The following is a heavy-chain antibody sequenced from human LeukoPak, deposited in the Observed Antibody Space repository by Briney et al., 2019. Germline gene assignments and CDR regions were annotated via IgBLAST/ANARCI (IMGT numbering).Heavy chain of an antibody. CDR3: AREKISYYYGMDV. Sequence: GRSLRLSCVASGFTFSSYGMHWVRQAPGKGLEWVSYISSSSSTIYYADSVKGRFTISRDNAKNSLYLQMNSLRAEDTAVYYCAREKISYYYGMDVWGQGTTVTVSS. V-gene: IGHV3-48*01. CDR2: ISSSSSTI. J-gene: IGHJ6*02. CDR1: GFTFSSYG.